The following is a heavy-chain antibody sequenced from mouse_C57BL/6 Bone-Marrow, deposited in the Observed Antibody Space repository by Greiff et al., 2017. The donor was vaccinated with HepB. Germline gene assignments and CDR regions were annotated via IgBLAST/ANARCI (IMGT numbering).Heavy chain of an antibody. J-gene: IGHJ4*01. CDR1: GYTFTSYW. D-gene: IGHD2-2*01. CDR2: IDPSDSYT. Sequence: VQLQQPGAELVMPGASVKLSCKASGYTFTSYWMHWVKQRPGQGLEWIGEIDPSDSYTNYNQKFKGKSTLTVDKSSSTAYMQLSSLTSEDSAVYYCARVYYVYEYYAMDYWGQGTSVTVSS. CDR3: ARVYYVYEYYAMDY. V-gene: IGHV1-69*01.